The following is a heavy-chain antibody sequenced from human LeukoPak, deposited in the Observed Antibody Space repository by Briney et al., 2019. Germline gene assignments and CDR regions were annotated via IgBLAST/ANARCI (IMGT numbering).Heavy chain of an antibody. J-gene: IGHJ4*02. D-gene: IGHD3-10*01. Sequence: GGSLRLSCAASGFTFSGSAMHWVRQASGKGLEWVGRIRGKADGYATVYAASVEGRFTMSRDDSKRTAYLQMNSLKIEDTAVYYCSRLAAIGSAWGRGALVSVCS. V-gene: IGHV3-73*01. CDR1: GFTFSGSA. CDR2: IRGKADGYAT. CDR3: SRLAAIGSA.